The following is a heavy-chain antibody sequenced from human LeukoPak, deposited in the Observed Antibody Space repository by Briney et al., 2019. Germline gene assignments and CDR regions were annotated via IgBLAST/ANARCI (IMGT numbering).Heavy chain of an antibody. CDR1: GFTFSSSA. Sequence: GGSLRLSCAASGFTFSSSAMSWVRQAPGKGLEWVSAISNNGGYTYYADSVQGRFTISKDNSKSTLCLQMNSLRAEDTAVYYCAKQLGYCSDGSCYFPYWGQGTLVTVSS. J-gene: IGHJ4*02. CDR2: ISNNGGYT. CDR3: AKQLGYCSDGSCYFPY. D-gene: IGHD2-15*01. V-gene: IGHV3-23*01.